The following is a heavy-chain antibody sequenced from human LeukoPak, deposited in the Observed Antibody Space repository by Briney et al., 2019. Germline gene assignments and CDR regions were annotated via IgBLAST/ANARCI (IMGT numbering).Heavy chain of an antibody. CDR2: ISSSRSYI. D-gene: IGHD3-22*01. Sequence: GGSLRLSCAASGFTFSSYSMNWVRQAPGKGLEWVSSISSSRSYIYYADSVKGRFTISRDNAKNSLYLQMNSLRAEDTAVYYCARDLSYYDSSGYYDYWGQGTLVTVSS. J-gene: IGHJ4*02. CDR3: ARDLSYYDSSGYYDY. V-gene: IGHV3-21*01. CDR1: GFTFSSYS.